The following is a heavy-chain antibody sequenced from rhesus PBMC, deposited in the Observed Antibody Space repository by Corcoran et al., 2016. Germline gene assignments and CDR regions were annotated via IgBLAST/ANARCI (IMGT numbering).Heavy chain of an antibody. D-gene: IGHD6-13*01. CDR1: GGSISGYYL. CDR2: IYGGSGTT. J-gene: IGHJ4*01. CDR3: ARDLEYSSWWYFDY. V-gene: IGHV4S7*01. Sequence: QVQLQESGPGVVKPSETLSLTCAVSGGSISGYYLWSWIRQPPGKGLEWIGYIYGGSGTTSSNPSLKSRVIISIDTSKTQFSLKLSSVTAADTAVYYCARDLEYSSWWYFDYWGQGVLVTVSS.